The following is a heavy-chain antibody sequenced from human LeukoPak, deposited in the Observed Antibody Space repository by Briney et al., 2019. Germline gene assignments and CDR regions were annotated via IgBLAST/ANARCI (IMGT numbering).Heavy chain of an antibody. Sequence: ASVKVSCKASGGTFSSYAISWVRQAPGQGLEWMGVIIPIFGTANYAQKFQGRVTITADKSTSTAYMELSSLRSEDTAVYYCARGRIQLMTYYYYYYMDVWGKGTTVTVSS. J-gene: IGHJ6*03. CDR2: IIPIFGTA. V-gene: IGHV1-69*06. D-gene: IGHD5-18*01. CDR1: GGTFSSYA. CDR3: ARGRIQLMTYYYYYYMDV.